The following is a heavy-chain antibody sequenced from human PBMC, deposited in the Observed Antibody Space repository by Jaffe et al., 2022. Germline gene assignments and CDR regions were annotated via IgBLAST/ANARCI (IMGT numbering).Heavy chain of an antibody. CDR1: GGTFSSYT. D-gene: IGHD2-2*01. V-gene: IGHV1-69*02. CDR3: ARASAVVPAAIPT. Sequence: QVQLVQSGAEVKKPGSSVKVSCKASGGTFSSYTISWVRQAPGQGLEWMGRIIPILGIANYAQKFQGRVTITADKSTSTAYMELSSLRSEDTAVYYCARASAVVPAAIPTWGQGTLVTVSS. J-gene: IGHJ5*02. CDR2: IIPILGIA.